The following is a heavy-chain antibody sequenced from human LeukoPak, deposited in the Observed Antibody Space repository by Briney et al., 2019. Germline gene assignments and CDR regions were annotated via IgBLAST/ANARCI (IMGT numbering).Heavy chain of an antibody. CDR1: GGSISSSSYY. J-gene: IGHJ4*02. V-gene: IGHV4-39*01. D-gene: IGHD4-17*01. CDR2: IYYSGST. CDR3: ARLVEDYGDYAGFDY. Sequence: PSETLSLTCTVSGGSISSSSYYWGWIRQPPGKGLEWIGSIYYSGSTYYNPSLKSRVTISVDTSKNQFSLKLSSVTAADTAVYYCARLVEDYGDYAGFDYWGQGTLVTVSS.